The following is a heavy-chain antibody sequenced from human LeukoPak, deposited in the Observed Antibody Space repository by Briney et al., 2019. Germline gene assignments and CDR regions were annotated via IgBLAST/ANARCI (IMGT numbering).Heavy chain of an antibody. V-gene: IGHV3-33*08. CDR2: IWYDGTNK. D-gene: IGHD1-26*01. Sequence: GGSLRLSCAASGFTFGNYWMHWVRQAPGKGLEWMSVIWYDGTNKYYADSVKGRFTISRENAKNSLYLQMNSLRAGDTAVYYCARAQTRGPGIYYLAFDIWGQGTMVTVSS. CDR3: ARAQTRGPGIYYLAFDI. J-gene: IGHJ3*02. CDR1: GFTFGNYW.